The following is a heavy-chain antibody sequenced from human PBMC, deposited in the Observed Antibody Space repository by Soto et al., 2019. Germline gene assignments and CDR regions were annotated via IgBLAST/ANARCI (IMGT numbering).Heavy chain of an antibody. CDR1: GFTFSSYA. J-gene: IGHJ4*02. V-gene: IGHV3-23*01. Sequence: GGSLRLSCAASGFTFSSYAMSWVRQAPGKGLDWVSAISVSGGTTYYADSVKGRFTISRDNSKNTLYLQMNSLRAEDTAVYFCAQGEWELLPPFYWGQGTLVTVSS. CDR3: AQGEWELLPPFY. D-gene: IGHD1-26*01. CDR2: ISVSGGTT.